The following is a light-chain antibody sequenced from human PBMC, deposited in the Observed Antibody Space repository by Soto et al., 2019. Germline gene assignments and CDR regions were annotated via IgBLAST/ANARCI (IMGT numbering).Light chain of an antibody. Sequence: EIVLTQSPGTLSLSPGERATLSCRASQSVRSSFLAWYQQKPGQAPRRLFYGASNRATGIPDRFSGSGSGTDVTLTISRLAPEDFAVYYCQQYGSSPPWTFGPGTKVEIK. CDR2: GAS. CDR1: QSVRSSF. CDR3: QQYGSSPPWT. J-gene: IGKJ1*01. V-gene: IGKV3-20*01.